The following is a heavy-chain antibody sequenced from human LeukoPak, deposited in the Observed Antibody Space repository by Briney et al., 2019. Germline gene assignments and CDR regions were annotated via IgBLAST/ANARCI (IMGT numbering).Heavy chain of an antibody. V-gene: IGHV3-64D*06. Sequence: VGSLRLSCSASGFTFSTYAMHWVRQAPGKGLEYVSAITSNGDSPYYADSVKGRFTISRDNSKNTLYLQMSSLRTDDTAVYYCVKGTYGSGRTNWFDSWGQGTLVTVSS. CDR3: VKGTYGSGRTNWFDS. J-gene: IGHJ5*01. CDR2: ITSNGDSP. CDR1: GFTFSTYA. D-gene: IGHD3-10*01.